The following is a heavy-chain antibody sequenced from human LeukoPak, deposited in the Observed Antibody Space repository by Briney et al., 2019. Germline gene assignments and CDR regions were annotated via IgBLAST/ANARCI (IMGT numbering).Heavy chain of an antibody. CDR3: ARDKGLLHDY. V-gene: IGHV3-30-3*01. Sequence: GGSLRLSCAASGFTFSSYWMHWVRQAPGKGLEWVAVISYDGSNKYYADSVKGRFTISRDNSKNTLYLQMNSLRAEDTAVYYCARDKGLLHDYWGQETLVTVSS. CDR1: GFTFSSYW. J-gene: IGHJ4*02. CDR2: ISYDGSNK. D-gene: IGHD3-22*01.